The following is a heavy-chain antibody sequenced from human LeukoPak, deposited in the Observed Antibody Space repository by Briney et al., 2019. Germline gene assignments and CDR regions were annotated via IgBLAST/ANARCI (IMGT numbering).Heavy chain of an antibody. CDR1: GGSISSGGYY. V-gene: IGHV4-31*03. D-gene: IGHD3-3*01. CDR3: ARGSMNLGVVPSFDY. Sequence: PSETLSLTCTVSGGSISSGGYYWSWIRHHPGKGLEWIGYISYIGSTYYNPSLKSRVTISVDTSKNQFSLKLSSVTAADTGVYHCARGSMNLGVVPSFDYWGQGTLVTVSS. CDR2: ISYIGST. J-gene: IGHJ4*02.